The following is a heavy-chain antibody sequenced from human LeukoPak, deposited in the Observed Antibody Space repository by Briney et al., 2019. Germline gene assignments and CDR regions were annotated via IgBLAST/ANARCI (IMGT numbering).Heavy chain of an antibody. CDR2: MYYSGST. CDR3: ARSDGYGLVGI. J-gene: IGHJ3*02. Sequence: SETLSLTCTVSGGSISSSSYSWGWIRQPPGKGLEWIGTMYYSGSTYYNPSLKSRVIILIDTAKNHFSLNLSSVTAADTAVYYCARSDGYGLVGIWGQGTMVTVSS. V-gene: IGHV4-39*07. D-gene: IGHD3-10*01. CDR1: GGSISSSSYS.